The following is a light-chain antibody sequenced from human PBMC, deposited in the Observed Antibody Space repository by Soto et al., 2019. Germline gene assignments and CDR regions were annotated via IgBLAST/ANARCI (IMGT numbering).Light chain of an antibody. Sequence: EIVMTQSPATLSVSPGERATLSCRASQSVSSNLAWYQQKPGQAPRLLIYGASTRATGIPARFSGSGSGTEFTLTISSLQYEDFVVYYCQQYNNWPLYTFGQGTMLEIK. CDR3: QQYNNWPLYT. J-gene: IGKJ2*01. CDR1: QSVSSN. CDR2: GAS. V-gene: IGKV3-15*01.